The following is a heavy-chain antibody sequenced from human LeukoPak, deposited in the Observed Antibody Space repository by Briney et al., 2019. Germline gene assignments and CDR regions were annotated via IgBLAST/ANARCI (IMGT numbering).Heavy chain of an antibody. CDR3: VTGRYSYGWYDH. CDR1: GGSISSFY. CDR2: MYYGGSP. Sequence: PSETLSLTCTVSGGSISSFYWSWIRQPPGKGLEGIGYMYYGGSPNYNPSLKSRVITSLDTSKKQFSLKLNSVTTADTAVYYCVTGRYSYGWYDHWGQGILVIVSS. J-gene: IGHJ5*02. V-gene: IGHV4-59*13. D-gene: IGHD1-26*01.